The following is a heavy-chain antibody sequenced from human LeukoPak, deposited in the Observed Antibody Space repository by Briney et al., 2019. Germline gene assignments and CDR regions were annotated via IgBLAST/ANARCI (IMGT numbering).Heavy chain of an antibody. CDR1: GFTFSSYS. CDR2: ISSSSSYI. D-gene: IGHD6-6*01. CDR3: ARDHSSSVIPAY. V-gene: IGHV3-21*01. J-gene: IGHJ4*02. Sequence: GGSLRLSCAASGFTFSSYSMNWVRQAPGKGLEWVSSISSSSSYIYYADSVKGRFTISRDNAKNSLYLQMNSLRAEDTAVYYCARDHSSSVIPAYWGQGTLVTVSS.